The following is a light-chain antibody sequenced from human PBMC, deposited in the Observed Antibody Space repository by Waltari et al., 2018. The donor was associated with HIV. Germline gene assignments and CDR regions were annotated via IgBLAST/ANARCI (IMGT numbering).Light chain of an antibody. V-gene: IGLV2-14*01. J-gene: IGLJ2*01. CDR1: SSDVGGSNY. CDR2: DVS. Sequence: QSALTQPASVSGSPGQSIPISCTGTSSDVGGSNYVSWYQQHPGKAPKLMIYDVSYRPSGVSNRFSGSKSGNTASLTISGLQAEDEADYYCSSYTSSSTLYVVFGGGTKLTVL. CDR3: SSYTSSSTLYVV.